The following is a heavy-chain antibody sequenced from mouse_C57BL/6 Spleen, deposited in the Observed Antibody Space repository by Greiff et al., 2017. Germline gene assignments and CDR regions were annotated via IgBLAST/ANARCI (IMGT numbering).Heavy chain of an antibody. CDR3: ARSGAIYYGNPAWFAY. V-gene: IGHV1-53*01. CDR1: GYTFTSYW. Sequence: QVQLKQPGTELVKPGASVKLSCKASGYTFTSYWMHWVKQRPGQGLEWIGNINPSNGGTNYNEKFKSKATLTVDKSSSTAHMQLSSLTSEDSAVYYCARSGAIYYGNPAWFAYWGQVTLVTVSA. J-gene: IGHJ3*01. D-gene: IGHD2-1*01. CDR2: INPSNGGT.